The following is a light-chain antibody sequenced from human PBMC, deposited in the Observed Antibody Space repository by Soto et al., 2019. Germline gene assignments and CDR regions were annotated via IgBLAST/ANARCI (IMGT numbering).Light chain of an antibody. J-gene: IGLJ1*01. CDR2: DVN. Sequence: QSALTQPASVSGSPGQSIAISCTGTSRDVGAYNSVSWYQQHPGKVPKLLIYDVNTRPSEISTRFSGSKSGNTASLTISGLQAEYEADYYCSSYTTSGNYVFGTGTKLTVL. V-gene: IGLV2-14*01. CDR1: SRDVGAYNS. CDR3: SSYTTSGNYV.